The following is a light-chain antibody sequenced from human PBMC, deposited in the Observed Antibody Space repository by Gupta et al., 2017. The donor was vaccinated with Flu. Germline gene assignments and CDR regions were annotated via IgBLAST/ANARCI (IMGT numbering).Light chain of an antibody. CDR3: AAWDDGLSGRV. Sequence: QSVLTQPPSASGTPGHRVAISCSGSGPNIGNNYVFWYQHFPGTAPKLLIYRNNQRPSGVPDRFSGSKSGTSASLAISGLRSEDEADYYCAAWDDGLSGRVFGGGTKVTVL. J-gene: IGLJ3*02. V-gene: IGLV1-47*01. CDR2: RNN. CDR1: GPNIGNNY.